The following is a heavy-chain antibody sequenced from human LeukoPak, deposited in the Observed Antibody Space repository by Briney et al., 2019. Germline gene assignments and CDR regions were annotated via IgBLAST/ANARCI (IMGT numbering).Heavy chain of an antibody. D-gene: IGHD6-6*01. CDR2: ISYDGSNK. J-gene: IGHJ4*02. V-gene: IGHV3-30*03. Sequence: GGSLRLSCAASGYTFINYGMHWVRQAPGKGLEWVAVISYDGSNKYYADSVKGRFTISRDNSKNTLYLQMNSLRAEDTAVYYCARDGGSSSFLDYWGQGTLVTVSS. CDR3: ARDGGSSSFLDY. CDR1: GYTFINYG.